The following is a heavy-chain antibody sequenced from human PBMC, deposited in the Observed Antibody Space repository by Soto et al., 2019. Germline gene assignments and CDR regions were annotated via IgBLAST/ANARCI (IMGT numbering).Heavy chain of an antibody. CDR1: GYTLTELS. J-gene: IGHJ4*02. CDR2: FDPEDGET. Sequence: ASVKVSCKVSGYTLTELSMHWVRQAPGKGLEWMGGFDPEDGETIYAQKFQGRVTMTEDTSTDTAYMELSSLRSEDTAVYYCATELHEYYDSSGCPVLDYWGQGTLVTVSS. V-gene: IGHV1-24*01. D-gene: IGHD3-22*01. CDR3: ATELHEYYDSSGCPVLDY.